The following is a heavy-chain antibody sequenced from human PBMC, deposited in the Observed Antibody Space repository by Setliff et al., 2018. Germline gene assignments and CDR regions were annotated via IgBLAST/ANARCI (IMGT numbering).Heavy chain of an antibody. V-gene: IGHV4-39*01. Sequence: PSETLSLTCTVSGASVSGNSYYWGWIRQPPGKGLEWIGSMYYGGGGSTYYNASLKSRVTISVDTSKNQFSLKLTSVTAADTAVYYCARASVVHAIAVGYWGQGTLVTVSS. D-gene: IGHD2-15*01. CDR2: MYYGGGGST. CDR3: ARASVVHAIAVGY. J-gene: IGHJ4*02. CDR1: GASVSGNSYY.